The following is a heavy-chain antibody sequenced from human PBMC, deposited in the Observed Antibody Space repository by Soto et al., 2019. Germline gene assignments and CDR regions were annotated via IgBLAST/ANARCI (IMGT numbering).Heavy chain of an antibody. CDR1: GFTFSSYS. CDR2: ISSSSSYI. V-gene: IGHV3-21*01. J-gene: IGHJ4*02. Sequence: EVQLVESGGGLVKPGGSLRLSCAASGFTFSSYSMNWVRQAPGKGLEWVSSISSSSSYIYYADSVKGRFTISRDNAKHALYLQMNSRRAEATAVYDFARGDILDGYYFDYWGQGTLVTVSS. D-gene: IGHD3-9*01. CDR3: ARGDILDGYYFDY.